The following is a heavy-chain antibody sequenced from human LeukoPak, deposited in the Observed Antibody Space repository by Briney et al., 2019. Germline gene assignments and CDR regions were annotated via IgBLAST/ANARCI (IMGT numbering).Heavy chain of an antibody. Sequence: GGSLRLSCAASGFTLSSYAMNWVRQAPGKGLEWVSGISGSGGSTYYADSVKGRFTISRDNSKNTLYLQMSSLRAEDTAVYYCATGRGSFDYWGQGTLVTVSS. V-gene: IGHV3-23*01. CDR2: ISGSGGST. CDR1: GFTLSSYA. CDR3: ATGRGSFDY. J-gene: IGHJ4*02. D-gene: IGHD3-10*01.